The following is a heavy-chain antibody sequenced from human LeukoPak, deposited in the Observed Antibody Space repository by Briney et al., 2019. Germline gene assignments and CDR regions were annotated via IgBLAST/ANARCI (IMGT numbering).Heavy chain of an antibody. CDR3: AKTYDTYGLQYFDY. CDR1: GFTFSSYW. J-gene: IGHJ4*02. D-gene: IGHD5-18*01. Sequence: PGGSLRLSCAASGFTFSSYWMHWVRQAPGKGLVWVSRINSDGSSTSYADSVKGRFTISRDNSKNTLYLQMNSLRAEDTAVYYCAKTYDTYGLQYFDYWGQGTLVTVSS. CDR2: INSDGSST. V-gene: IGHV3-74*01.